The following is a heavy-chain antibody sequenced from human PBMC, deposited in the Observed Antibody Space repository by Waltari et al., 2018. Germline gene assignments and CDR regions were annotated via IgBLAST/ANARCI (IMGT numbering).Heavy chain of an antibody. Sequence: EMQLLESGGGLVQPGGSLRLSCAASGFPFSTYTMNWVREVPGKGLGLFAVMSASGLMDYGDSVKGLFIISRDNSKNTLYLEMYRLRVEDTARYYCAKDEGARLAPTFGMDAWGQGTTVIVSS. D-gene: IGHD6-6*01. V-gene: IGHV3-23*01. CDR2: MSASGLM. CDR1: GFPFSTYT. CDR3: AKDEGARLAPTFGMDA. J-gene: IGHJ6*02.